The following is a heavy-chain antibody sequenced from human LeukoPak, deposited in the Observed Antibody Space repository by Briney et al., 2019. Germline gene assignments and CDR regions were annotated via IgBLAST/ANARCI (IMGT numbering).Heavy chain of an antibody. J-gene: IGHJ2*01. D-gene: IGHD3-10*01. CDR2: TNHSGST. CDR3: ARGDGSGSYYGPWYFDL. V-gene: IGHV4-34*01. CDR1: GGSFSGYY. Sequence: SETLSLTCAVYGGSFSGYYWSWIRQPPGKGLEWIGETNHSGSTNYNPSLKSRVTISVDTSKNQFSLKLSSVTAADTAVYYCARGDGSGSYYGPWYFDLWGRGTLVTVSS.